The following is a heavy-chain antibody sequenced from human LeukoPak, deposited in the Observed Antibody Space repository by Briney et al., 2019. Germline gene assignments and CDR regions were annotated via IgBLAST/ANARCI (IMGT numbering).Heavy chain of an antibody. CDR1: GFNLNSYG. V-gene: IGHV3-23*01. CDR3: VKLRTGTASSFDL. Sequence: PGGSLRLSCAASGFNLNSYGMSWVRQAPGKGLEWISTNSGAGGSKYYADSVRGRFSISRDNPKNMLYVQMDSLRADDTAVYYCVKLRTGTASSFDLWGQEPWSPSPQ. D-gene: IGHD1-1*01. CDR2: NSGAGGSK. J-gene: IGHJ4*01.